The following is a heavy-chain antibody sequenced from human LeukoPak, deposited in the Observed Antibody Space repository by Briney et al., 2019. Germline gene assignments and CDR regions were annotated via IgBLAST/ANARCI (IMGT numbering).Heavy chain of an antibody. D-gene: IGHD6-13*01. CDR2: IYYSGST. V-gene: IGHV4-61*05. CDR3: ARGPYSRPFDY. J-gene: IGHJ4*02. Sequence: SETLSLTCTVSGGSISSSSYYWGWIRQPPGKGLEWIGYIYYSGSTNYNPSLKSRVTISVDTSKNQFSLKLSSVTAADTAVYYCARGPYSRPFDYWGQGTLVTVSS. CDR1: GGSISSSSYY.